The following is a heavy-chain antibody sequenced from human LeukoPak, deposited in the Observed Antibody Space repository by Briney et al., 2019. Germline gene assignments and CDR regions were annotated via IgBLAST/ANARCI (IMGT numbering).Heavy chain of an antibody. D-gene: IGHD7-27*01. CDR1: GGTFSSYT. V-gene: IGHV1-69*04. Sequence: ASVKVSCKASGGTFSSYTISWVRQAPGQGLEWMGRIIPILGITNYAQKFQGRVTITADKSKSTAYLELSSLRSEDSAVYYCARDGEISLWFDPWGQGTLVTVSS. CDR3: ARDGEISLWFDP. CDR2: IIPILGIT. J-gene: IGHJ5*02.